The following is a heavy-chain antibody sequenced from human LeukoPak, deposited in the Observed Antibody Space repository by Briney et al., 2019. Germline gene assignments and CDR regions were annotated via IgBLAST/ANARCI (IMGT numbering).Heavy chain of an antibody. D-gene: IGHD3-3*01. V-gene: IGHV3-21*01. Sequence: GGSLRLPCTASGFTFNTYSMNWVRQAPGKGLEWVSSIRSSSGYVYYADSVKGRFTISRDNAKHSLYLQMDSLRVEDTAVYYCAKDHYWSIDYWGRGTLVTVSS. CDR1: GFTFNTYS. J-gene: IGHJ4*02. CDR2: IRSSSGYV. CDR3: AKDHYWSIDY.